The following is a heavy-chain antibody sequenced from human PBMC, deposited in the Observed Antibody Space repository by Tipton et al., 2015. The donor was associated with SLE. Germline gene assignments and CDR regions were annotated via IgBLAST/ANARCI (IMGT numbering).Heavy chain of an antibody. CDR2: ISSSSSYM. V-gene: IGHV3-21*01. J-gene: IGHJ4*02. Sequence: SLRLSCAASGFTFSSYSMNWVRQAPGKGLEWVSSISSSSSYMYYADSVKGRFTISRDNAKNSVYLQMNSLRVEDTAVYYCARDRAEGYDFWSGYYGYWGQGTLVTVSS. D-gene: IGHD3-3*01. CDR3: ARDRAEGYDFWSGYYGY. CDR1: GFTFSSYS.